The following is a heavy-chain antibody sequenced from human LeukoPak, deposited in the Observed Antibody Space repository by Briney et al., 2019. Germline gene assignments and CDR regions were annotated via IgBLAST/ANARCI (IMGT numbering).Heavy chain of an antibody. J-gene: IGHJ1*01. CDR1: GFTFSNYA. CDR3: VNGDYRED. V-gene: IGHV3-30-3*01. D-gene: IGHD4-17*01. CDR2: ISYDGSNK. Sequence: PGGSLRLSCAASGFTFSNYAMHWVRQAPGKGLEWVAVISYDGSNKYYADSVKGRFTISRDNSKNTLYLQMNSLRAEDTAVYYCVNGDYREDWGQGTLVAVSS.